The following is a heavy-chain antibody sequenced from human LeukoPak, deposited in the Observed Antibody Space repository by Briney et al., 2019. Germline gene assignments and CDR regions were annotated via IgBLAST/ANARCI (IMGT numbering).Heavy chain of an antibody. V-gene: IGHV1-46*01. J-gene: IGHJ4*02. CDR2: INPSGGST. CDR3: ARADYYDSSGYTVGFDY. CDR1: GYTFTSYY. D-gene: IGHD3-22*01. Sequence: ASVKVSFKASGYTFTSYYMHWVRQAPGQGLEWMGIINPSGGSTSYAQKFQGRVTMTTDTSTNTAYMELRSLRSDDTAVYYCARADYYDSSGYTVGFDYWGQGTLVTVSS.